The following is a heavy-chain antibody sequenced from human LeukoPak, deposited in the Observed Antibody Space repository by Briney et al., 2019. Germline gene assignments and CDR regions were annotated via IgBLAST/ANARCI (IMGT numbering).Heavy chain of an antibody. CDR1: GYTFTDYY. D-gene: IGHD3-10*01. Sequence: ASVKVSCKTSGYTFTDYYIHWVRLAPGQGLEWLGWINPKSGGTSYAQKFQGRVTMTRDTSITTAYMELSSLRSDDSAVYYCARGGNFYGSGRDYFDYWGQGTLVTVSS. J-gene: IGHJ4*02. CDR3: ARGGNFYGSGRDYFDY. CDR2: INPKSGGT. V-gene: IGHV1-2*02.